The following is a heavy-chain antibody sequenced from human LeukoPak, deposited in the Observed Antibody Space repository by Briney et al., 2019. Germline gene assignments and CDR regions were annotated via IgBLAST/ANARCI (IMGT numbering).Heavy chain of an antibody. CDR2: LYSDGTT. CDR1: GLSVSSNY. CDR3: ARSPTLQL. V-gene: IGHV3-66*01. Sequence: PGGSLRLSCAASGLSVSSNYMSWVRQASGKGLEWVSVLYSDGTTYYADSVKGRFTISRDNAKNSLYLQMNSLRAKDTAVYYCARSPTLQLWGQGTLVTVSS. D-gene: IGHD5-18*01. J-gene: IGHJ4*02.